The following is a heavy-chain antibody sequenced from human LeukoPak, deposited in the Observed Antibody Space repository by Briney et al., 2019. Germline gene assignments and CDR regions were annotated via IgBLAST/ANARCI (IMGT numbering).Heavy chain of an antibody. J-gene: IGHJ4*02. D-gene: IGHD2-8*01. Sequence: GGSLRLSCAASGFTFSNAWMNWMGWVRQAPGKGLEWVATISSDGRNTHYPDSVRGRFTISRDDSKNSLSLQVSSLRAEDTAIYYCVTEVNSHGDFFAYWAQGIQVTVSS. CDR3: VTEVNSHGDFFAY. CDR2: ISSDGRNT. CDR1: GFTFSNAW. V-gene: IGHV3-21*04.